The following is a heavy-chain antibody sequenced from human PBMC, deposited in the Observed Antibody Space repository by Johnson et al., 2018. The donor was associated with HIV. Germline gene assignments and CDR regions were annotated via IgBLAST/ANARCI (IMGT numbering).Heavy chain of an antibody. CDR1: GFTFSSYG. Sequence: VQLVESGGGVVQPGRSLRLSCAASGFTFSSYGMHWVRQAPGKGLEWVAVISYDGSNKYYADSVKGRFTISRDNSKNTLDLQMNSLRAEDTSLYYCARSGGGYSYPRAVGDAFDIWCQGTMVTVSS. J-gene: IGHJ3*02. CDR3: ARSGGGYSYPRAVGDAFDI. D-gene: IGHD5-18*01. CDR2: ISYDGSNK. V-gene: IGHV3-30*03.